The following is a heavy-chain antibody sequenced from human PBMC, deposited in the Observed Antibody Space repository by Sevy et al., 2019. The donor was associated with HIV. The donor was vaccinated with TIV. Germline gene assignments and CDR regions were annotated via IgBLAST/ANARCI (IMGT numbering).Heavy chain of an antibody. V-gene: IGHV1-24*01. Sequence: ASVKVSCRVSGSTLTRLSMHWVRQTPGKGLEWLGSFDPEDGETIYAQKFQGRVTLTEDTSTDTAYMDLSSLRSGDTAVYYCATTKDYYEGSGDPFDYWGQGTLVTVSS. CDR1: GSTLTRLS. J-gene: IGHJ4*02. CDR2: FDPEDGET. CDR3: ATTKDYYEGSGDPFDY. D-gene: IGHD3-22*01.